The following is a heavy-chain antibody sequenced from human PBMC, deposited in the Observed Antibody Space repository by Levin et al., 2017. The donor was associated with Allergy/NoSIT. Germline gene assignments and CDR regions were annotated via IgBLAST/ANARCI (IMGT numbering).Heavy chain of an antibody. CDR3: AKVKLELTPGPYYFDY. V-gene: IGHV3-30*18. J-gene: IGHJ4*02. CDR1: GFTFSSYG. CDR2: ISYDGSNK. D-gene: IGHD1-7*01. Sequence: GESLKISCAASGFTFSSYGMHWVRQAPGKGLEWVAVISYDGSNKYYADSVKGRFTISRDNSKNTLYLQMNSLRAEDTAVYYCAKVKLELTPGPYYFDYWGQGTLVTVSS.